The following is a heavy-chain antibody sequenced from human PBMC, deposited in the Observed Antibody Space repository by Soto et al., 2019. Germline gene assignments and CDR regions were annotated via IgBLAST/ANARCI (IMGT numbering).Heavy chain of an antibody. CDR3: AREYCSGGSCYDY. CDR1: GYTFTSYA. V-gene: IGHV1-3*01. D-gene: IGHD2-15*01. Sequence: QVQLVQSGAEVKKPGASVKVSCKASGYTFTSYAMHWVRQAPGQRLEWMGWINAGNGNTKYSQKFQGRVTITRDTSASTAYTELSSLRSEDTAVYYCAREYCSGGSCYDYWGQGTLVTVSS. CDR2: INAGNGNT. J-gene: IGHJ4*02.